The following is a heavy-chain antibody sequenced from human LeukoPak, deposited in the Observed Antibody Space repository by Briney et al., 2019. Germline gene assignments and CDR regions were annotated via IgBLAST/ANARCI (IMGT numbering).Heavy chain of an antibody. D-gene: IGHD3-22*01. CDR2: VNHSGST. CDR3: ASDTYYYDSSGPRAFDI. J-gene: IGHJ3*02. CDR1: GGSFSGNY. V-gene: IGHV4-34*01. Sequence: PSETLSLSCAVYGGSFSGNYWSWIRQPPGKGLEWIGEVNHSGSTNYNPSLKSRVTMSIDTSKNQFSLNLKSVTAADTDVYYCASDTYYYDSSGPRAFDIWGQGTMVTVSS.